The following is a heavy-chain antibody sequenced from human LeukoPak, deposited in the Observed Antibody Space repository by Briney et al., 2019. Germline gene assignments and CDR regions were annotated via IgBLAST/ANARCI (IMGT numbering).Heavy chain of an antibody. CDR3: AKVGPYSSGWYYFDY. D-gene: IGHD6-19*01. J-gene: IGHJ4*02. V-gene: IGHV3-30*18. CDR1: GFTFSSYG. Sequence: GGSLRLSCAASGFTFSSYGMRWVRQAPGKGLEWVAVISYDGSNKYYADSVKGRFTISRDNSKNTLYLQMNSLRAEDTAVYYCAKVGPYSSGWYYFDYWGQGTLVTVSS. CDR2: ISYDGSNK.